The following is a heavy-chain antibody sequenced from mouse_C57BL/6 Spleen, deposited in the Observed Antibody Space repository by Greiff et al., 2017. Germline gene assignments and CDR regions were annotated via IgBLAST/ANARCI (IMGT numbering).Heavy chain of an antibody. V-gene: IGHV1-55*01. CDR3: ARGEIDYAMDY. Sequence: VQLQQPGAELVKPGASVKMSCKASGYTFTSYWITWVKPRPGQGLEWIGDIYPGSGSTNYNEKFKSKATLTVDTSSSTAYMQLSSLTSEDSAVYYCARGEIDYAMDYWGQGTSVTVSS. J-gene: IGHJ4*01. CDR1: GYTFTSYW. CDR2: IYPGSGST.